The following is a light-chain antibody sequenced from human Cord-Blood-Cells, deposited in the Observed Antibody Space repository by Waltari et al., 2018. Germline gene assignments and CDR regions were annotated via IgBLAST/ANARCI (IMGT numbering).Light chain of an antibody. CDR1: SSDVGGYNY. CDR2: DVS. Sequence: QSALTQPASVSGSPGQSITISCTGTSSDVGGYNYVSWYQQHPGKAPKLMIYDVSKRPSRVSNRFSGSKSGNTASLTISGLQAEDEADYYCSSYTSSSTPWVFGGGTKLTVL. CDR3: SSYTSSSTPWV. V-gene: IGLV2-14*01. J-gene: IGLJ3*02.